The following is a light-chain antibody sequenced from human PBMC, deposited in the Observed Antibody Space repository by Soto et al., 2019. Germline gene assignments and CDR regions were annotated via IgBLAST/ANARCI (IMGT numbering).Light chain of an antibody. CDR3: QQYNNWPRT. J-gene: IGKJ1*01. Sequence: EIVMTQSPATLSVSPGERATLSCRASQSLSSDLAWYQQKPGQAPRLLIYGASTRANGIPARFSGSGSGTESTLTISSLQSEDFAVYYCQQYNNWPRTFGQGTKVDIK. CDR1: QSLSSD. V-gene: IGKV3-15*01. CDR2: GAS.